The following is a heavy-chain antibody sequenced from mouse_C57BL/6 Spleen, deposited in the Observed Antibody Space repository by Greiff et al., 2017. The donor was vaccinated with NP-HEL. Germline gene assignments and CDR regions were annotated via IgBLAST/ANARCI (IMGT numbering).Heavy chain of an antibody. CDR1: GYSITSGYY. V-gene: IGHV3-6*01. CDR3: AREGGNNFAY. CDR2: ISYDGSN. D-gene: IGHD2-1*01. Sequence: EVKLQESGPGLVKPSQSLSLTCSVTGYSITSGYYWNWIRQFPGNKLEWMGYISYDGSNNYNPSLKNRISITRDTSKNQFFLKLNSVTTEDTATYYCAREGGNNFAYWGQGTLVTVSA. J-gene: IGHJ3*01.